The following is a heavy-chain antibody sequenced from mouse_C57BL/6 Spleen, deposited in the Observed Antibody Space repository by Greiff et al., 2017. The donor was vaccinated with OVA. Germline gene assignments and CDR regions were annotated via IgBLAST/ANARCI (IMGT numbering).Heavy chain of an antibody. CDR3: ARGVGRAYYAMDY. CDR1: GYTFTSYW. J-gene: IGHJ4*01. CDR2: IHPNSGST. Sequence: QVQLQQPGAELVKPGASVKLSCKASGYTFTSYWMHWVKQRPGQGLEWIGMIHPNSGSTNYNEKFKSKATLTVDKSSSTAYMQLSSLTSEDSAVYYCARGVGRAYYAMDYWGQGTSVTVSS. V-gene: IGHV1-64*01. D-gene: IGHD3-3*01.